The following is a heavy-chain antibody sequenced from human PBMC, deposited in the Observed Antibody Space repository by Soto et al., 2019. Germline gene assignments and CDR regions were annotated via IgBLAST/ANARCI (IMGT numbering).Heavy chain of an antibody. CDR3: ARHGGYSYYYYGMDV. D-gene: IGHD5-12*01. J-gene: IGHJ6*02. V-gene: IGHV5-51*01. Sequence: DSLTISFKGSGDSFTSYWIGLVRQMPGKGLEWMGIIYPGDSDTRYSPSFQGQVTISADKSISTAYLQWSSLKASDTAMYYCARHGGYSYYYYGMDVWGQGTTVTVSS. CDR2: IYPGDSDT. CDR1: GDSFTSYW.